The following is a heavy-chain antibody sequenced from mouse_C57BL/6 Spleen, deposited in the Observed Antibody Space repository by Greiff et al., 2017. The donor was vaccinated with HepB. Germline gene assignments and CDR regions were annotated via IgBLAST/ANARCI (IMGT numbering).Heavy chain of an antibody. J-gene: IGHJ3*01. CDR2: IHPNSGST. Sequence: QVQLQQPGAELVKPGASVKLSCKASGYTFTSYWMHWVKQRPGQGLEWIGMIHPNSGSTNYNEKFKSKATLTVDKSSSTASIQLSNLTSEDSAVYYCAEGGKIYYGNVFAYWGQGTLVTVSA. CDR1: GYTFTSYW. V-gene: IGHV1-64*01. CDR3: AEGGKIYYGNVFAY. D-gene: IGHD2-1*01.